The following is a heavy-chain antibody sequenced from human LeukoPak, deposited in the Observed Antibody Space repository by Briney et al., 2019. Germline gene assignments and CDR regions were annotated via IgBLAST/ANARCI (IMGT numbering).Heavy chain of an antibody. CDR1: GFTFSSYG. CDR3: VKGPPIVVVPAATYYYYYYYMDV. CDR2: TSGSGGST. Sequence: GGSLRLSCAASGFTFSSYGMSWVRQAPGKGLEWVSTTSGSGGSTYYADSVKGRFTISRDNSKNTLYLKMNSLRAEDTAVYYCVKGPPIVVVPAATYYYYYYYMDVWGKGTTVTISS. V-gene: IGHV3-23*01. J-gene: IGHJ6*03. D-gene: IGHD2-2*01.